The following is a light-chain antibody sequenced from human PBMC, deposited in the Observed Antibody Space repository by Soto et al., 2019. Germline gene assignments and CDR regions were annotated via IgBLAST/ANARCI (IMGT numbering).Light chain of an antibody. CDR1: QGISSY. V-gene: IGKV1-9*01. Sequence: IQLTQSPSSLSASVGDRVTITCRAGQGISSYLAWYQQKPGKAPKLLIYAASTLQSGVPSRFSGSGSGTDFTLTFSSLQPEDFATYYCQQLNSYPPTFGGGTKVEIK. CDR2: AAS. J-gene: IGKJ4*01. CDR3: QQLNSYPPT.